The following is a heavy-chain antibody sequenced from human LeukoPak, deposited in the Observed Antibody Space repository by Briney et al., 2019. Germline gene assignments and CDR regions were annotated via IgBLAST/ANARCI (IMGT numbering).Heavy chain of an antibody. CDR2: INPNSGGT. CDR1: GYTFTGYY. D-gene: IGHD3-22*01. J-gene: IGHJ3*02. V-gene: IGHV1-2*02. CDR3: ARGLATYDSSGYTAFDI. Sequence: GASVKVSCKASGYTFTGYYIHWVRQAPGQGLEWMGWINPNSGGTNYAQKFQGRVTMTRDTSISTAYMELSRLRSDDTAVYYCARGLATYDSSGYTAFDIWGQGTMVTVSS.